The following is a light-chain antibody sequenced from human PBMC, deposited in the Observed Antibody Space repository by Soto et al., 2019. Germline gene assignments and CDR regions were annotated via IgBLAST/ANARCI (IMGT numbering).Light chain of an antibody. Sequence: ENLFTPSPGPPFLSPGGRAPPSLRASPSVGKYLVWYQQKPGQAPRLLIYDASTRATGIPARFSGSGSGTDFTLTISSLEPEDFAVYYCLQRGNRPPWTFGQGTKVDIK. CDR1: PSVGKY. J-gene: IGKJ1*01. V-gene: IGKV3-11*01. CDR3: LQRGNRPPWT. CDR2: DAS.